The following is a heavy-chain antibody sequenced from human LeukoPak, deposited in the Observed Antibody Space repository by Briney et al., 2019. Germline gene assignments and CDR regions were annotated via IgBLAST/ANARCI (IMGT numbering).Heavy chain of an antibody. CDR3: AREFRTTTWSYDAFDL. Sequence: ASVKVSCKASGYTFTDYYLHWMRQAPGQGLEWVGWINPTSGGTNYAQKFQDRVTMTRDTSNNTSYMQLSRLTSDDTAVYYCAREFRTTTWSYDAFDLWGQGTMATVSS. CDR1: GYTFTDYY. J-gene: IGHJ3*01. D-gene: IGHD1/OR15-1a*01. CDR2: INPTSGGT. V-gene: IGHV1-2*02.